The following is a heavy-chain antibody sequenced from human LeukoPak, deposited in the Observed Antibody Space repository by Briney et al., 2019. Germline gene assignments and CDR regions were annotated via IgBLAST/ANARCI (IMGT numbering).Heavy chain of an antibody. V-gene: IGHV4-61*01. CDR1: GYSISSGYY. CDR3: ARAVYCSGGSCGFDP. CDR2: IYYSGST. Sequence: SETLSLTCTVSGYSISSGYYWGWIRQPPGKGLEWIGYIYYSGSTNYNPSLKSRVTISVDTSKNQFSLKLSSVTAADTAVYYCARAVYCSGGSCGFDPWGQGTLVTVSS. J-gene: IGHJ5*02. D-gene: IGHD2-15*01.